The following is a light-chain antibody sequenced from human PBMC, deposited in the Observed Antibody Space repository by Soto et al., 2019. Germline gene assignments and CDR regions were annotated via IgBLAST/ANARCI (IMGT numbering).Light chain of an antibody. CDR1: QGISSW. V-gene: IGKV1-5*03. CDR3: QHYNSYSEFS. J-gene: IGKJ3*01. Sequence: IQMTQSPSSVSASVGDRVTITLRASQGISSWLAWYQQKPGKAPKLLIYKASTLESGVPSRFSGSGSGTEFTLTISCLQPDDFATYYCQHYNSYSEFSFGPGTKVDIK. CDR2: KAS.